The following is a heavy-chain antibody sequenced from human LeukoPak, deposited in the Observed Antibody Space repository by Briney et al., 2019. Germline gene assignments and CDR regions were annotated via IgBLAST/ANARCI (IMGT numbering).Heavy chain of an antibody. D-gene: IGHD5-24*01. Sequence: GSLRLSCAASGFTFSSYAMHWVRQAPGKGLEWVAVISYDGSNKYYADSVKGRFTISRDNSKNTLYLQMNSLRAEDTAVYYCARLAQFYGMDVWGKGTTVTVSS. J-gene: IGHJ6*04. CDR3: ARLAQFYGMDV. CDR1: GFTFSSYA. V-gene: IGHV3-30*04. CDR2: ISYDGSNK.